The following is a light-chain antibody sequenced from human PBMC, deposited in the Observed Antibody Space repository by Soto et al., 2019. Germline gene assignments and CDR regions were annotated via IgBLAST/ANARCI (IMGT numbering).Light chain of an antibody. CDR1: QSISNW. Sequence: DIQMTQSPSTLSASAGDRVTITCRASQSISNWLAWFQQKPGKAPKLLISEASTLESRVPSRFSGSGSGTEFTLTITTLQPDDFATYYCQQSIGTFGQGTKLEIK. CDR3: QQSIGT. V-gene: IGKV1-5*01. CDR2: EAS. J-gene: IGKJ2*01.